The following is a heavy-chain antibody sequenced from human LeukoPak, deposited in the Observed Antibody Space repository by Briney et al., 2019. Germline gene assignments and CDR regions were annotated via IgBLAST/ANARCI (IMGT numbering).Heavy chain of an antibody. CDR1: GYSFTSYW. V-gene: IGHV5-51*01. Sequence: GESLKISCKGSGYSFTSYWIVRVRQMPGKGLEWMGIIYPGEYDTRYSPSFQGQVTISADKSISTAYLQWSSMKASDTAMYYCAWGTQWLVSPPYYWGQGTLVTVSS. CDR3: AWGTQWLVSPPYY. D-gene: IGHD6-19*01. J-gene: IGHJ4*02. CDR2: IYPGEYDT.